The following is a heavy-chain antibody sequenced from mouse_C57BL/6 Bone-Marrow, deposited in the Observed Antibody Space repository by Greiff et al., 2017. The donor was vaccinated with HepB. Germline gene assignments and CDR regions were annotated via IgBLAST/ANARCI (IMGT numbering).Heavy chain of an antibody. Sequence: QVQLQPGAELVKPGASVKMSCKASGYTFTSYWITWVKQRPGQGLEWIGDIYPGSGSTNYNEKFKSKATLTVDTSSSTAYMQLSSLTSEDSAVYYCAKGSSGLYYFDYWGQGTTLTVSS. J-gene: IGHJ2*01. CDR1: GYTFTSYW. D-gene: IGHD3-2*02. CDR2: IYPGSGST. CDR3: AKGSSGLYYFDY. V-gene: IGHV1-55*01.